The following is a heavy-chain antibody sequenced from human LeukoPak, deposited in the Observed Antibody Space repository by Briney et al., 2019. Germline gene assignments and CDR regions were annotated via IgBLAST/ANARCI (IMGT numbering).Heavy chain of an antibody. CDR1: GFTFSSYS. D-gene: IGHD6-13*01. CDR3: AREPAAAGGFDY. J-gene: IGHJ4*02. CDR2: ISSSSSYI. Sequence: GGSLRLSCAASGFTFSSYSMNWVRQAPGKGLEWVSSISSSSSYIYYADSVKGRFTISRDNAKNSLYLQMNSLRAEDTAVYYCAREPAAAGGFDYWGQGTLVTVSS. V-gene: IGHV3-21*01.